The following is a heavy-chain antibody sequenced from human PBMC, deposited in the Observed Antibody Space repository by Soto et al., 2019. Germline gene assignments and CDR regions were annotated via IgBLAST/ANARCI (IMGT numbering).Heavy chain of an antibody. D-gene: IGHD3-16*01. CDR1: GFTFSTYA. CDR2: ISGGGGST. V-gene: IGHV3-23*01. Sequence: GGSLRLSCAASGFTFSTYAMNWVRQAPGKGLEWVSAISGGGGSTYYADSVKGRFTISRDNSKNTLYLQMNSLKTEDTAVYYCARGAGEHQKLWSYYYGLDVWGLGTTVTVSS. CDR3: ARGAGEHQKLWSYYYGLDV. J-gene: IGHJ6*02.